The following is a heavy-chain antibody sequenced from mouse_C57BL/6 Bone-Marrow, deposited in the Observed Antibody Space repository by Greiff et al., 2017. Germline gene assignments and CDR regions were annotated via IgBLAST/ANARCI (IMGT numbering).Heavy chain of an antibody. J-gene: IGHJ1*03. CDR2: ISDGGSYT. D-gene: IGHD1-1*01. CDR3: ARRGVVATPYWYFDV. CDR1: GFTFSSYA. V-gene: IGHV5-4*03. Sequence: EVKLVESGGGLVKPGGSLKLSCAASGFTFSSYAMSWVRQTPEKRLEWVATISDGGSYTYYPDNVKGRFPISRDNAKNTLYLQMSSLKSEDTAMYYCARRGVVATPYWYFDVWGTGTTVTVSS.